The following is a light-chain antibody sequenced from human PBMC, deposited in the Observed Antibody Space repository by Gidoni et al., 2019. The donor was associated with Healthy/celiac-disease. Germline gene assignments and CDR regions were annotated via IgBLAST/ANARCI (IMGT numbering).Light chain of an antibody. CDR3: MQALQTPPA. V-gene: IGKV2-28*01. CDR1: QSLLHSNGYNY. CDR2: LGA. Sequence: DIVRTQYPLSLPVTPGEPASISFRSSQSLLHSNGYNYLDWYLQKPGQSPQLLIYLGANRASGVPDRFSGSGSGTDFTLKISRVEAEDVGVYYCMQALQTPPAFXPXTKVDIK. J-gene: IGKJ3*01.